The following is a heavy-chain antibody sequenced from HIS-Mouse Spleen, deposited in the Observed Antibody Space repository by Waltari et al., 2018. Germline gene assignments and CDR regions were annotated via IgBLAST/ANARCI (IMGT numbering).Heavy chain of an antibody. D-gene: IGHD3-16*01. CDR2: KSYDGSNK. V-gene: IGHV3-30-3*01. Sequence: QVQLVESGGGVVQPGRSLRLSCAASGFTFSSYAMHWVRQAPGKGVEWVAVKSYDGSNKYYGDSVKGRFNISRDNSKNTLYLQMNSLRAEDTAVYYCARSGGGSTPFDYWGQGTLVTVSS. CDR3: ARSGGGSTPFDY. CDR1: GFTFSSYA. J-gene: IGHJ4*02.